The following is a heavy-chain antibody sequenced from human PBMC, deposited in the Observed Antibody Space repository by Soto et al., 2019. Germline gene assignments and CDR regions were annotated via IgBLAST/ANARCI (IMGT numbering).Heavy chain of an antibody. Sequence: ASVKVSCKASGYTFTSYGISWVRQAPGQGLEWMGWISAYNGNTNYAQKLQGRVTMTTDTSTSTAYMELRSLRSDDTAVYYCARFFLLRRRGRYSGVYWGPGPLVTVFS. V-gene: IGHV1-18*01. D-gene: IGHD1-1*01. CDR2: ISAYNGNT. CDR1: GYTFTSYG. J-gene: IGHJ4*02. CDR3: ARFFLLRRRGRYSGVY.